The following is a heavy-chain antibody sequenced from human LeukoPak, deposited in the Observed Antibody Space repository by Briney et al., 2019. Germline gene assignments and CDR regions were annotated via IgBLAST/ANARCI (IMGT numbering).Heavy chain of an antibody. CDR3: ARLHYDSSGYYYFDY. CDR1: GGSISSDY. V-gene: IGHV4-59*08. D-gene: IGHD3-22*01. J-gene: IGHJ4*02. CDR2: IYYSGIT. Sequence: SETLSLTCTVSGGSISSDYWSWIRQPPGKGLEWIGYIYYSGITNYNPSLKSRVTISVDTSKNQFSLKLSSVTAADTAVYYCARLHYDSSGYYYFDYWGQGTLVTVS.